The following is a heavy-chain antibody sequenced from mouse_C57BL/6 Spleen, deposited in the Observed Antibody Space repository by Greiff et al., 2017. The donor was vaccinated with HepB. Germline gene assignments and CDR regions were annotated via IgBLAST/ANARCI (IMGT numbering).Heavy chain of an antibody. CDR3: ARKNYGSSLWYFDV. D-gene: IGHD1-1*01. CDR1: GYTFTSYW. Sequence: VQLQQSGAELVMPGASVKLSCKASGYTFTSYWMHWVKQRPGQGLEWIGEIDPSDSYTNYNQKFKGKSTLTVDKSSSTAYMQLSSLTSEDSAVYYCARKNYGSSLWYFDVWGTGTTVTVSS. CDR2: IDPSDSYT. J-gene: IGHJ1*03. V-gene: IGHV1-69*01.